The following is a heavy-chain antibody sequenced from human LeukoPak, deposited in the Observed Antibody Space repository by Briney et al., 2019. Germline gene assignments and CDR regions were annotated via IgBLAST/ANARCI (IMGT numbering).Heavy chain of an antibody. CDR1: GFTFSSYS. CDR2: ISSSSSTT. J-gene: IGHJ4*02. V-gene: IGHV3-48*04. Sequence: GGSLRLSCAASGFTFSSYSMNWVRQAPGKGLEWVSYISSSSSTTYYADSVKGRFTISRDNAKNSLYLQMNSLRAEDTAVYYCARDRRGSSGYYAPFDYWGQGTLVTVSS. D-gene: IGHD3-22*01. CDR3: ARDRRGSSGYYAPFDY.